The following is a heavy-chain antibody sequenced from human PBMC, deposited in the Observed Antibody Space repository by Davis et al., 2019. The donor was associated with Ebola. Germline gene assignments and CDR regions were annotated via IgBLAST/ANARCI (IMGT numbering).Heavy chain of an antibody. CDR3: ARGQRGYSF. D-gene: IGHD5-18*01. CDR1: GGSISTYY. CDR2: IYYSGIT. Sequence: MPSETLSLTCSVSGGSISTYYWSWIRQPPGKRLEWIGYIYYSGITKYNPSLKGRVTISVDTSKNQFSLNLDSMTAADSAVYYCARGQRGYSFWGRGTLVIVSS. V-gene: IGHV4-59*01. J-gene: IGHJ4*02.